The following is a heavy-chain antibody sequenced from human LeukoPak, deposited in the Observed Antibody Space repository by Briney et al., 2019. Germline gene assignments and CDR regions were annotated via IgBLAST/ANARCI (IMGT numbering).Heavy chain of an antibody. J-gene: IGHJ4*02. CDR2: ISGSGGST. Sequence: GGSLRLSCAASGLTFSSYAMSWVRQAPGKGLEWVSAISGSGGSTYYADSVKGRFTISRDNSKNTLYLQMNSLRAEDTAVYYCAKIGPLYSSGWYVVNYFDYWGQGTLVTVSS. CDR3: AKIGPLYSSGWYVVNYFDY. D-gene: IGHD6-19*01. V-gene: IGHV3-23*01. CDR1: GLTFSSYA.